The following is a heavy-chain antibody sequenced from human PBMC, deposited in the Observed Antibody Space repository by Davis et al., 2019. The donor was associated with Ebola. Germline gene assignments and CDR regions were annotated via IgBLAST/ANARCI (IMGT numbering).Heavy chain of an antibody. D-gene: IGHD2-21*02. V-gene: IGHV1-58*01. CDR3: ARGVVTTFYYYGMDV. CDR2: IVVGSGNT. Sequence: SVKVSCKASGFTFTSSAVQWVRQARGQRLEWIGWIVVGSGNTNYAQKFQERVTITRDMSTSTAYMELSSLRSEDTAVYYCARGVVTTFYYYGMDVWGQGTTVTVSS. J-gene: IGHJ6*02. CDR1: GFTFTSSA.